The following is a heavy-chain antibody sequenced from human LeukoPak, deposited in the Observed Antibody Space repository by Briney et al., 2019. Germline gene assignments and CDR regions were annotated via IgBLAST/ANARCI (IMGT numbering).Heavy chain of an antibody. CDR3: ARGGKGLVRGGFDY. CDR2: INPNSGGT. V-gene: IGHV1-2*02. J-gene: IGHJ4*02. Sequence: GASVKVSCKAYGYTFTRNYMHWVRQAPGQGREWMGWINPNSGGTNYAQKFQGRVTMTRDTSISTAYMELSRLRSDDTAVYYCARGGKGLVRGGFDYWGQGTLVTVSS. CDR1: GYTFTRNY. D-gene: IGHD6-19*01.